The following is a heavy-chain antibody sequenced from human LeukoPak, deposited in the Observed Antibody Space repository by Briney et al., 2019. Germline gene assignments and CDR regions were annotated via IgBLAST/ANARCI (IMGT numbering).Heavy chain of an antibody. CDR2: IIPIFGTA. D-gene: IGHD2-15*01. CDR1: GGTFSSYA. CDR3: ANIPQWYCSGGSCYGSYFDY. J-gene: IGHJ4*02. V-gene: IGHV1-69*06. Sequence: GASVKVSCKAPGGTFSSYAISWVRQAPGQGLEWMGGIIPIFGTANYAQKFQGRVTITADKSTSTAYMELSSLRSEDTAVYYCANIPQWYCSGGSCYGSYFDYWGQGTLVTVSS.